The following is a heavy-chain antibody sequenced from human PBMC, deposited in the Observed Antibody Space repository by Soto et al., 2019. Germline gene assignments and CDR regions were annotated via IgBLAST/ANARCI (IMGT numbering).Heavy chain of an antibody. CDR2: INHSGST. J-gene: IGHJ6*03. V-gene: IGHV4-34*01. CDR3: ARLRFGYCSGGRCYYYCYMDA. Sequence: PSETLSLTCAVYGGSFSGYYWRWIRQPPGKGLEWIGEINHSGSTNYNPSLKSRVTISVDTSKNQFSLKLSSVTAADTAVYYCARLRFGYCSGGRCYYYCYMDAWGKGTTFTVSS. CDR1: GGSFSGYY. D-gene: IGHD2-15*01.